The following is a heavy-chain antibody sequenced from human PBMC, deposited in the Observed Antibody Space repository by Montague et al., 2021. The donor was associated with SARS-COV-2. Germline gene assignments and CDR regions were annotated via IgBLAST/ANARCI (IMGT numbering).Heavy chain of an antibody. J-gene: IGHJ5*01. CDR1: GFSITYSSYY. V-gene: IGHV4-39*02. D-gene: IGHD3-10*01. Sequence: SETLSLTCTMSGFSITYSSYYWCLIRLPPGKGLWLIGSIYYSGTAYYTSSLKSLVTISLDMSKNQLSLRLKSTTAADTAVYFCARASFYYGSGSHYNNWFDSWGQGSVVTVPS. CDR2: IYYSGTA. CDR3: ARASFYYGSGSHYNNWFDS.